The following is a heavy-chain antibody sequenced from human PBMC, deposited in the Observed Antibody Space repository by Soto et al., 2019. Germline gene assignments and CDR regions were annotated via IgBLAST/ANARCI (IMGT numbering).Heavy chain of an antibody. CDR1: GGSISSYY. J-gene: IGHJ4*02. V-gene: IGHV4-59*01. CDR3: ARTTIPGIAVAGTNFDY. Sequence: SETLSLTCTVSGGSISSYYWSWIRQPPGKGLEWIGYIYYSGSTNYNPSLKSRVTISVDTSKNQFSLKLSSVTAADTAVYYCARTTIPGIAVAGTNFDYWSQGTLGTVSS. CDR2: IYYSGST. D-gene: IGHD6-19*01.